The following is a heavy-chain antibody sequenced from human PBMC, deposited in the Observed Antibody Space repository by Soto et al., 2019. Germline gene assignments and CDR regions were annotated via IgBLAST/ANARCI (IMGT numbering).Heavy chain of an antibody. D-gene: IGHD3-10*01. V-gene: IGHV4-31*03. CDR2: IYYSGST. J-gene: IGHJ3*02. Sequence: PSETLSLTCTVSGGSISSGGYYWSWIRQHPGKGLEWIGYIYYSGSTYYNPSLKSRVTISVDTSKNQFSLKLSSVTAADTAVYYCARGNPNYYGSGLPWAFDIWGQGTMVTVSS. CDR1: GGSISSGGYY. CDR3: ARGNPNYYGSGLPWAFDI.